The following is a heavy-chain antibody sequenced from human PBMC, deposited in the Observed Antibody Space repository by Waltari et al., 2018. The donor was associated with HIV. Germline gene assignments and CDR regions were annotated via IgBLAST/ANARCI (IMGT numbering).Heavy chain of an antibody. CDR2: IIPIFGTA. V-gene: IGHV1-69*01. CDR1: GGTFSSYA. J-gene: IGHJ3*02. CDR3: ASDYYDSSGYATGAFDI. Sequence: QVQLVQSGAAVKKPGSSVKVSCKASGGTFSSYAIRWVRQAPGQGLEWMGGIIPIFGTANYAQKFQGRVTITADESTSTAYMELSSLRSEDTAVYYCASDYYDSSGYATGAFDIWGQGTMVTVSS. D-gene: IGHD3-22*01.